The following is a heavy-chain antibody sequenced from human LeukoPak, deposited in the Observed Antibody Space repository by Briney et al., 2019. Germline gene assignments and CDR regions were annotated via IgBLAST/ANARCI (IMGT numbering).Heavy chain of an antibody. CDR3: ARDHDYGDFSPYWYFDL. V-gene: IGHV4-31*03. CDR2: IYYSGST. CDR1: GGSISSGGYY. Sequence: PSQTLSLTCTVSGGSISSGGYYWSWIRQHPGKGLEWIGYIYYSGSTYYNPSPKSRVTISVDTSKNQFSLKLSSVTAADTAVYYCARDHDYGDFSPYWYFDLWGRGTLVTVSS. D-gene: IGHD4-17*01. J-gene: IGHJ2*01.